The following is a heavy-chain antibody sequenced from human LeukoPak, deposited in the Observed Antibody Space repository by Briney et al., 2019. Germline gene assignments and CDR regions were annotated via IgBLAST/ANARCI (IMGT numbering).Heavy chain of an antibody. J-gene: IGHJ4*02. Sequence: GGSLRLSCAVSGFSFSNYGFHWLRQAPGKGLEWVAVIWFDGSKKYYAESVKGRFTISRDNSKNTLFLQMNSLRAEDTAVYYCARDPATVTSYFDYWGQGTLVTVSS. CDR2: IWFDGSKK. CDR3: ARDPATVTSYFDY. V-gene: IGHV3-33*01. CDR1: GFSFSNYG. D-gene: IGHD4-17*01.